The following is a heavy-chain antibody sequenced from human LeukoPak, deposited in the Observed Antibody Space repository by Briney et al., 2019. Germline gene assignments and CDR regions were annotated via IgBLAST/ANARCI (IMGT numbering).Heavy chain of an antibody. CDR3: ASLKYGSDAFDI. Sequence: GGSLRLSCVASGFTVSTNYMSWIRQAPGKGLEWVSVIYSGGSTYYADSVKGRFTISRDNSKNTLYLQMNSLRAEDTAVYYCASLKYGSDAFDIWGQGTMVTVSS. CDR2: IYSGGST. V-gene: IGHV3-53*01. J-gene: IGHJ3*02. D-gene: IGHD4-17*01. CDR1: GFTVSTNY.